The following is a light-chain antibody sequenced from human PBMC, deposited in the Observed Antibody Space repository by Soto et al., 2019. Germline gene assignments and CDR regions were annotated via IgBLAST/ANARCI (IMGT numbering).Light chain of an antibody. V-gene: IGLV2-8*01. CDR2: EVS. CDR1: SSDVGAYNY. J-gene: IGLJ1*01. CDR3: SSYAGTNNLLYV. Sequence: QSALTQPPSASGSPGQSVTISCSGTSSDVGAYNYVSCYQQHPGKAPRLLIYEVSQRPSGVPDRFSGSKSANTASLTVSGLQPEDEADYYCSSYAGTNNLLYVFGTGTKVTVL.